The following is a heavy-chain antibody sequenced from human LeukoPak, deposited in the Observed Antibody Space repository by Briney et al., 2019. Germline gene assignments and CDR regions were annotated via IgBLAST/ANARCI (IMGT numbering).Heavy chain of an antibody. CDR3: ARDGEGDEGWDY. CDR2: ISYSGST. V-gene: IGHV4-59*11. D-gene: IGHD7-27*01. Sequence: SESLSLTCTVSGVSIVRHYWIWIRQPPGKGLEWIGHISYSGSTNYNPSLKSRVTISVDTSKNQVSLRLSSVTAADTAVYYCARDGEGDEGWDYWGQGTLVTVSS. J-gene: IGHJ4*02. CDR1: GVSIVRHY.